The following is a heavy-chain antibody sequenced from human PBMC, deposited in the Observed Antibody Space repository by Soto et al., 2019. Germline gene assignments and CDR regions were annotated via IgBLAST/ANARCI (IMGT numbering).Heavy chain of an antibody. CDR1: GFTFSNAW. CDR2: IKSKTDGGTT. V-gene: IGHV3-15*01. D-gene: IGHD6-13*01. Sequence: GGSLRLSCAASGFTFSNAWMSWVRQAPGKWLEWVGRIKSKTDGGTTDYAAPVKGRFTISRDDSKNTLYLQMNSLKTEDTAVYYCTTDAPWYSSSWYWDAFDIWGQWTRVTVSS. CDR3: TTDAPWYSSSWYWDAFDI. J-gene: IGHJ3*02.